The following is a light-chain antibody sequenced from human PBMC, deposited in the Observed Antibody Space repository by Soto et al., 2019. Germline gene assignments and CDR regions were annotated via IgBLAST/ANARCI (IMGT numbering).Light chain of an antibody. J-gene: IGLJ3*02. CDR1: ISDIGTYNL. CDR3: CSYAGTYTLWV. CDR2: EGS. V-gene: IGLV2-14*02. Sequence: QSALTQPASVSGSPGQSITISCTGSISDIGTYNLVSWFQQHPGKAPKLIIYEGSKRPSGVSNRFSGSKSGNTASLTISGLQAEDEADYYCCSYAGTYTLWVFGGGTQLTVL.